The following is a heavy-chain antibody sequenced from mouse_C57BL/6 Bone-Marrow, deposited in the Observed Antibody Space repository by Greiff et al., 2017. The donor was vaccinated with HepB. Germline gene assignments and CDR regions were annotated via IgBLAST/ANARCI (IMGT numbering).Heavy chain of an antibody. CDR3: AILRYYGSSYGGFAY. Sequence: VQLQQSVAELVRPGASVKLSCTASGFNIKNTYMHWVKQRPEQGLEWIGRIDPANGNTKYAPKFQGKATITADTSSNTAYLQLSSLTSEDTAVYYCAILRYYGSSYGGFAYWGQGTLVTVSA. J-gene: IGHJ3*01. V-gene: IGHV14-3*01. D-gene: IGHD1-1*01. CDR2: IDPANGNT. CDR1: GFNIKNTY.